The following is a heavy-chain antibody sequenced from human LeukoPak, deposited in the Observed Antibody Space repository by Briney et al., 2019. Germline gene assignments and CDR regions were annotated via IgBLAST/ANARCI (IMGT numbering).Heavy chain of an antibody. D-gene: IGHD5-24*01. V-gene: IGHV1-69*13. Sequence: SVKVSFKASGGTFSSYAISWVRQAPGQGLEWMGGIIPIFGTANYAQKFQGRVTITADESTSTAYMELSSLRSEDTAVYYCARAGKMATTPRFDYWGQGTLVTVSS. J-gene: IGHJ4*02. CDR2: IIPIFGTA. CDR1: GGTFSSYA. CDR3: ARAGKMATTPRFDY.